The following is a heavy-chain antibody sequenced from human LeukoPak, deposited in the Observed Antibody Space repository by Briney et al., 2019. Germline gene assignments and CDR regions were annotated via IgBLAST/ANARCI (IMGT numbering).Heavy chain of an antibody. CDR3: ARGGSYLSAFDI. J-gene: IGHJ3*02. V-gene: IGHV3-20*04. Sequence: GGSLRLSCAASGFTFDDFGMSWVRQAPGKGLEWVSDINWNGGSTGYADSVKGRFTISRDNAKSSLYLQMNSLRAEDTALYYCARGGSYLSAFDIWGQGTMVTVSS. D-gene: IGHD1-26*01. CDR2: INWNGGST. CDR1: GFTFDDFG.